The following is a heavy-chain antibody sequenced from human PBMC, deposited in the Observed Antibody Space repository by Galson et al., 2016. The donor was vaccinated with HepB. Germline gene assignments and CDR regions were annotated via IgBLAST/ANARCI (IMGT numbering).Heavy chain of an antibody. V-gene: IGHV5-51*01. Sequence: QSGAEVKKSGESLQISGKASGYTFITKWIGWVRQMPGKGLGWMGIIYPGDSETRYSPSFQGQVTFSADKSISTAYLQWSSLKASDTAMYYCATSGSYGDFDYWGQGTLVIVSS. CDR3: ATSGSYGDFDY. CDR2: IYPGDSET. J-gene: IGHJ4*02. D-gene: IGHD1-26*01. CDR1: GYTFITKW.